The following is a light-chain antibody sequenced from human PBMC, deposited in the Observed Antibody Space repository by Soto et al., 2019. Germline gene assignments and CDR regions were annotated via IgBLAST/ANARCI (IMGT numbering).Light chain of an antibody. Sequence: QSALTQPASVSRSPGQPITISCTGTSSDISSYNRVSWYQQPPGTAPKLIMYEVKNRPSGVPDRFSGSKSGNTACLTISGLQAEDEADYYCNSFTTSSAYVFGTGTKVTVL. CDR3: NSFTTSSAYV. V-gene: IGLV2-18*02. CDR1: SSDISSYNR. J-gene: IGLJ1*01. CDR2: EVK.